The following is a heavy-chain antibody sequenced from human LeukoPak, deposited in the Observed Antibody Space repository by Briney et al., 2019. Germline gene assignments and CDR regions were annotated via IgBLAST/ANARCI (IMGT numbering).Heavy chain of an antibody. J-gene: IGHJ4*02. CDR3: AGGYCTNGVCYRDFDY. V-gene: IGHV3-11*04. D-gene: IGHD2-8*01. CDR2: ISSSGSTI. Sequence: GGSLRLSCAASGFTFSDYYMSWIRQAPGKGLEWVSYISSSGSTIYYADSVKGRFTISRDNAKNSLYLQMNSLRAEDTAVYYCAGGYCTNGVCYRDFDYWGQGTLVTVSS. CDR1: GFTFSDYY.